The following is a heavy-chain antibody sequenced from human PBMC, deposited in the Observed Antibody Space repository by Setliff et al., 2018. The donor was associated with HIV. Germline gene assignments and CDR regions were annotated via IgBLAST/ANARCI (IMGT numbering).Heavy chain of an antibody. CDR2: INTVTGNP. D-gene: IGHD2-15*01. CDR1: GYTFNSYG. Sequence: ASVKVSCKASGYTFNSYGINWVRQAPGQGLEWMGWINTVTGNPTYAQGFTGRFVFSLDTSVSTAYLQISSLKAEDSAVYYCARRMAMTPIGYWGQGTLVTVSS. V-gene: IGHV7-4-1*02. J-gene: IGHJ4*02. CDR3: ARRMAMTPIGY.